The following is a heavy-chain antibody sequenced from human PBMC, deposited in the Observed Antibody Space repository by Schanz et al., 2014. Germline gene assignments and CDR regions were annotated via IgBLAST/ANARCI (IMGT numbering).Heavy chain of an antibody. D-gene: IGHD3-22*01. CDR2: INQDGSDK. CDR3: ARDKGGYYPFDY. J-gene: IGHJ4*02. CDR1: GFTVSNNY. Sequence: EVQLVESGGGLVQPGGSLRLSCAASGFTVSNNYMSWVRQAPGKGPEWVANINQDGSDKSYVDSVKGRFTISRDNAKNSLYLQMNSLRAEDTAVYYCARDKGGYYPFDYWGQGSLVTVSS. V-gene: IGHV3-7*01.